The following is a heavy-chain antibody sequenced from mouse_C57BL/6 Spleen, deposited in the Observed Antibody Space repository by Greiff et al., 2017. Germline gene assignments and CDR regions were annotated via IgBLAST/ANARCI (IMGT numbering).Heavy chain of an antibody. CDR3: ARWPPRGAMDY. V-gene: IGHV1-53*01. Sequence: QVQLQQPGTELVKPGASVKLSCKASGYTFTSYWMHWVKQRPGQGLEWIGNINPSNGGTNYNEKFKSKATLTVDKSSSTSYMQRSILTSEDSAVYYCARWPPRGAMDYWGQGTSVTVSS. CDR2: INPSNGGT. J-gene: IGHJ4*01. D-gene: IGHD3-3*01. CDR1: GYTFTSYW.